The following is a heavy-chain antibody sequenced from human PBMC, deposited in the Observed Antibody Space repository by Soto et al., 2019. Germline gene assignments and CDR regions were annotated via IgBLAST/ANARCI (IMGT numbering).Heavy chain of an antibody. Sequence: GGSLRLSCAASGFTFSSYGMHWVRQAPGKGLEWVAVISYDGSNKYYADSVKGRFTISRDNSKNTLYLQMNSLRAEDTAVYYCAANLKGGTSGYSYGFHWYFDLWGRGTLVTVSS. D-gene: IGHD5-18*01. CDR1: GFTFSSYG. J-gene: IGHJ2*01. CDR3: AANLKGGTSGYSYGFHWYFDL. V-gene: IGHV3-30*03. CDR2: ISYDGSNK.